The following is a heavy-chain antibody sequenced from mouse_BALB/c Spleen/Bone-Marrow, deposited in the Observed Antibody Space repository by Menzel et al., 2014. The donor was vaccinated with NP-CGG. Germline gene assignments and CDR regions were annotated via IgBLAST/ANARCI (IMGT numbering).Heavy chain of an antibody. D-gene: IGHD2-4*01. CDR1: GFNFSSYG. V-gene: IGHV5-9-2*01. Sequence: EVKLVESGGGLVKPGGSLKLSCAASGFNFSSYGMSWVRQTPEKGLEWVASISGGGSYTYFPDSVKGRITISRDNAKNNLYLQMSSLRSEDTALYYCARHDYDRFAYWGQGTLVTVSA. CDR3: ARHDYDRFAY. J-gene: IGHJ3*01. CDR2: ISGGGSYT.